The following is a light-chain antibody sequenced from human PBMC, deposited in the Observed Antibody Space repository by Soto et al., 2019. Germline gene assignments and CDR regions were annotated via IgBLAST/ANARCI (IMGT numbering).Light chain of an antibody. Sequence: DIQMTQSPSSLSASVGDRVTITCRASQSIRTYLNWYQQKPGKAPKLLIYAASSLQSGVPSRFSSSGSGTDFTLPISSLQPEDFATYYCQQSYNSPRTFGQGTKVEIK. CDR3: QQSYNSPRT. CDR2: AAS. V-gene: IGKV1-39*01. J-gene: IGKJ1*01. CDR1: QSIRTY.